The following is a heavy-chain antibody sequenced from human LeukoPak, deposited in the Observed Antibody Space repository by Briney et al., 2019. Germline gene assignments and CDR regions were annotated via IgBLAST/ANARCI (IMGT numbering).Heavy chain of an antibody. Sequence: SETLSLTCAVYGGSFSGYYWSWIRQPPGKGLEWIGEINHSGSTNYNPSLKSRVTISVDTSKNQFSLKLSSVTAADTAVYYCARGIAASYFGVVRKSYYFDYWGQETLVTVSS. J-gene: IGHJ4*02. CDR2: INHSGST. CDR3: ARGIAASYFGVVRKSYYFDY. V-gene: IGHV4-34*01. D-gene: IGHD3-3*01. CDR1: GGSFSGYY.